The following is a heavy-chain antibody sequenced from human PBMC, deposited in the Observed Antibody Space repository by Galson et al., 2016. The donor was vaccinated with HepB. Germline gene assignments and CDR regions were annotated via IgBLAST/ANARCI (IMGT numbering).Heavy chain of an antibody. J-gene: IGHJ4*02. Sequence: SVKVSCKASGYTLTSYAISWVRQAPGQGLEWVGWVSAYSGNTNYAQKVQDRVTMTTDTSTSTAYMELRSLRSDDTAVYYCAREVWRNYYGSGSYYEIDYWGQGTLVTVSS. D-gene: IGHD3-10*01. CDR2: VSAYSGNT. CDR3: AREVWRNYYGSGSYYEIDY. V-gene: IGHV1-18*01. CDR1: GYTLTSYA.